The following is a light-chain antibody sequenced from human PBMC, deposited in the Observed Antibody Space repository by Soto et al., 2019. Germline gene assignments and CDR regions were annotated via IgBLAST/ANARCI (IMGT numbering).Light chain of an antibody. Sequence: EIVLTQSPATLSLFPGERATLSCRASQSVRTYLAWYQHKPGQAPRLLISNASDRATGIPARFSGSGSGTDFTLTISSFEADDFAVYYCHQRSNWPRTFGGGTKVEIK. J-gene: IGKJ4*01. V-gene: IGKV3-11*01. CDR1: QSVRTY. CDR3: HQRSNWPRT. CDR2: NAS.